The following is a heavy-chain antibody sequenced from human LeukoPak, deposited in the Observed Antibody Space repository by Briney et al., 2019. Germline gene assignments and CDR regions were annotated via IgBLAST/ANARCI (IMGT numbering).Heavy chain of an antibody. CDR1: GGSISSYY. D-gene: IGHD6-13*01. CDR2: IYYSGST. V-gene: IGHV4-59*01. J-gene: IGHJ4*02. CDR3: ARNLIPEQLVLNF. Sequence: PSETLSLTCTVSGGSISSYYWSWIRQPPGKGLEWVGYIYYSGSTNYNPSLKSRVTMSVDTSKNQFSLNLKSVTPEDTAVYYCARNLIPEQLVLNFWGQGTLVTVSS.